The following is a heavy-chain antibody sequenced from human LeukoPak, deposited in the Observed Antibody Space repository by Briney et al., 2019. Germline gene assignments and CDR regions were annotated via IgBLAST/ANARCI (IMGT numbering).Heavy chain of an antibody. CDR1: GFTFSSYW. V-gene: IGHV3-7*01. CDR2: IKQDGSEK. Sequence: GGSLRLSCAASGFTFSSYWMSWVRQAPGKGLEWVANIKQDGSEKYYVDSVKGRFTISRDNAKNSLYLQMNSLRAEDTAVYYCARAAGIVGATYFDYWGQGALVTVSS. J-gene: IGHJ4*02. D-gene: IGHD1-26*01. CDR3: ARAAGIVGATYFDY.